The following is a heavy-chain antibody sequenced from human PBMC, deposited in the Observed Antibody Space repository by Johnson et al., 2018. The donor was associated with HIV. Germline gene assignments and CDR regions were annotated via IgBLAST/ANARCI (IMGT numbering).Heavy chain of an antibody. CDR3: AKSIVVVLVGDNDDAFDI. D-gene: IGHD2-21*01. J-gene: IGHJ3*02. Sequence: VQLVESGGGVVQPGRSLRLSCAASGFTFSSYAMSWVRQAPGKGLEWVSAISGSGGSTYYADSVKGRFTISRDNSKNTLYLQMNSLRADDTALYYCAKSIVVVLVGDNDDAFDIWGQGTMVTVSS. CDR1: GFTFSSYA. CDR2: ISGSGGST. V-gene: IGHV3-23*04.